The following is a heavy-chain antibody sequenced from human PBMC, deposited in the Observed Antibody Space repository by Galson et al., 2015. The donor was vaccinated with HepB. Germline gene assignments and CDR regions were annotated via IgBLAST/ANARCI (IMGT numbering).Heavy chain of an antibody. CDR2: INHSGST. J-gene: IGHJ5*02. Sequence: ETLSLTCAVYGGSFSGYYWSWIRQPPGKGLEWIGEINHSGSTNYNPSLKSRVTISVDTSKNQFSLKLSSVTAADTAVYYCARLVDCSGGSCLVISVGVSGWFDPWGQGTLVTVSS. CDR1: GGSFSGYY. D-gene: IGHD2-15*01. V-gene: IGHV4-34*01. CDR3: ARLVDCSGGSCLVISVGVSGWFDP.